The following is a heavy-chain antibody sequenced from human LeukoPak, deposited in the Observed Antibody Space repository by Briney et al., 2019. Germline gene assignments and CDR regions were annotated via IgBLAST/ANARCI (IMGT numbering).Heavy chain of an antibody. V-gene: IGHV4-59*01. J-gene: IGHJ4*02. Sequence: SETLSLTCTVSGGSISSYYWSWIRQPPGKGLEWIGYIYYSGSTNYNPSLKSRVTISVDTSKNQFSLKLSSVTAADTAVCYCARFEYSSSIDYWGQGTLVTVSS. CDR2: IYYSGST. CDR3: ARFEYSSSIDY. CDR1: GGSISSYY. D-gene: IGHD6-6*01.